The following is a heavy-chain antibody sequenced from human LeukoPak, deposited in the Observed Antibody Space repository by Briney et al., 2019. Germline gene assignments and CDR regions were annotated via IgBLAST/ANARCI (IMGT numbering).Heavy chain of an antibody. CDR3: ARTMWGFDD. V-gene: IGHV3-48*03. CDR2: ISSSGSII. D-gene: IGHD7-27*01. CDR1: GFAFSSYE. Sequence: PGGSLRLSCASSGFAFSSYEMNWVRQAPGKGLEWVSYISSSGSIIYYADSVKGRFTISRDNAKNSLFLQMNSLRVEDTAVYYCARTMWGFDDWGQGTLVTVSS. J-gene: IGHJ4*02.